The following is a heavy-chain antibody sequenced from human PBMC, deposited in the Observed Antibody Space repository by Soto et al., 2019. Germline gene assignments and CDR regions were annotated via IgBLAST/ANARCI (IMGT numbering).Heavy chain of an antibody. CDR3: ARRFWNPHDNFDC. V-gene: IGHV3-30*04. J-gene: IGHJ4*02. CDR1: GFTFSNSA. Sequence: PGGSLGLSCASSGFTFSNSAMHWVLQAPGNGLEYVAIISYDARNSYYADSVKGRLNVSRDNSRSTLYLQMNSLRTEDTAVYFCARRFWNPHDNFDCWGLGSLVTGSS. CDR2: ISYDARNS. D-gene: IGHD3-3*01.